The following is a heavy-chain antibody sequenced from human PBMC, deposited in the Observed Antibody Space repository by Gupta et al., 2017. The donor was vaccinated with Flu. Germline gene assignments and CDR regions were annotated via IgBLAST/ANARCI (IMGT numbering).Heavy chain of an antibody. V-gene: IGHV1-46*01. Sequence: GIINPSGGSTSYAQKFQGRVTMTRDTSTSTVYMELSSLRSEDTAVYYCARGIAAAVSSWGQGTLVTVSS. J-gene: IGHJ5*02. D-gene: IGHD6-13*01. CDR3: ARGIAAAVSS. CDR2: INPSGGST.